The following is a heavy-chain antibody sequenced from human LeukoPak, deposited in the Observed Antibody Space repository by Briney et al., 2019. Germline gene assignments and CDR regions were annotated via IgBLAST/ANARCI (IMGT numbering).Heavy chain of an antibody. V-gene: IGHV3-9*01. J-gene: IGHJ3*01. CDR1: GFNFNDYA. D-gene: IGHD1-26*01. CDR3: AKAVGVASLIVDALDL. Sequence: PGGSLRLSCEASGFNFNDYAMHWVRQVPGKGLEWVSGITWNSLSVLYVDSVKGRFTISRDNAKNSLYLQMTSLRAEDTALYYCAKAVGVASLIVDALDLWGQGTMVTVSS. CDR2: ITWNSLSV.